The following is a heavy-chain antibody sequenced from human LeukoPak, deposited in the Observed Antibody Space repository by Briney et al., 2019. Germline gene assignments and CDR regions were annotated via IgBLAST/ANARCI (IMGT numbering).Heavy chain of an antibody. CDR1: GGTFSNYA. CDR3: ASTDYYDSRGYGGSFAI. D-gene: IGHD3-22*01. J-gene: IGHJ3*02. V-gene: IGHV1-69*01. Sequence: SVKVSCKASGGTFSNYAISWVRQAPGQGLEWMGGIIPVFDTPIYAQNFQGRVTITADESTSTVYMELSSLRSEDTAVYFCASTDYYDSRGYGGSFAIWGQGTMVTVSS. CDR2: IIPVFDTP.